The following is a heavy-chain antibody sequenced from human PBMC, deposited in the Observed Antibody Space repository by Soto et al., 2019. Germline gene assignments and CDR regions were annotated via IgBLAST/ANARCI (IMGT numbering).Heavy chain of an antibody. Sequence: QVQLVESGGGVVQPGRSLRLSCAASGFIFSSYGMHWVRQAPGKGLEWVAVMSHDGNRKSYADSVKGRFTISRDNSKNTLYLQMDSLRGDGTAVYCYARAHGSNDFFFDYWGQGSLVTVSS. CDR2: MSHDGNRK. D-gene: IGHD1-1*01. CDR1: GFIFSSYG. CDR3: ARAHGSNDFFFDY. V-gene: IGHV3-30*03. J-gene: IGHJ4*02.